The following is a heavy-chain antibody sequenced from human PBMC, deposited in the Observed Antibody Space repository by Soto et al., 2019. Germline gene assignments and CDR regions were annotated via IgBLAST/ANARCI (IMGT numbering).Heavy chain of an antibody. CDR2: IKSKTDGGTT. CDR1: GFTFSNAW. D-gene: IGHD3-22*01. V-gene: IGHV3-15*01. CDR3: TTVYYYDSSGLSFDY. Sequence: SGGSLRLSCAASGFTFSNAWMSWVRQAPGKGLEWVGRIKSKTDGGTTDYAAPVKGRFTISRDDSKNTLYLQMNSLKTEDTAVYYCTTVYYYDSSGLSFDYWGQGTLVTVSS. J-gene: IGHJ4*02.